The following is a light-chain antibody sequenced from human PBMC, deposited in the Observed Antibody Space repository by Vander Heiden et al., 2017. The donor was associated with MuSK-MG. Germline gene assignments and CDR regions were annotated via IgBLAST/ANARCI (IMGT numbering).Light chain of an antibody. CDR2: AAS. J-gene: IGKJ1*01. CDR3: QQCETVPWT. V-gene: IGKV1-39*01. Sequence: IQMTQSPSSLSASVGDRVTITCRASQSVSSFLNWYQQKPGKAPNLLIYAASTLQSGVPSRFSGSGSGTDFHLTINRLQPEEIAIYYCQQCETVPWTFGQGTKVXIK. CDR1: QSVSSF.